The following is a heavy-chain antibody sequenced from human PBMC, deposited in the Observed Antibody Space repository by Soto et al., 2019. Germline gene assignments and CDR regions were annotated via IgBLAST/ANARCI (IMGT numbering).Heavy chain of an antibody. CDR3: ARVSIFGVVHYYYYGMDV. D-gene: IGHD3-3*01. CDR1: GFTVSSNY. V-gene: IGHV3-53*01. Sequence: GGSLTLSCAASGFTVSSNYMSWVRQAPGKGLEWVAVIYSGGSTYYADSVKGRFTISRDNSKNTLYLQMNSLRAEDTAVYYCARVSIFGVVHYYYYGMDVWGQGTTVTVSS. CDR2: IYSGGST. J-gene: IGHJ6*02.